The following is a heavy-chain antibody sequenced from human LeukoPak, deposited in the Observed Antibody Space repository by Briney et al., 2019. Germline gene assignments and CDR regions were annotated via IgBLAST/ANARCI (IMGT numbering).Heavy chain of an antibody. D-gene: IGHD7-27*01. Sequence: PSETLSLTCTVSGGSISSYYWSWIRQPAGKGLEWIGRIYTSGTTYNPSLKSRVTMSVGTSKNQFSLKLSSVTAADTAVYYCARLGNWGNYWYFDLWGRGTLVTVSS. J-gene: IGHJ2*01. V-gene: IGHV4-4*07. CDR1: GGSISSYY. CDR3: ARLGNWGNYWYFDL. CDR2: IYTSGT.